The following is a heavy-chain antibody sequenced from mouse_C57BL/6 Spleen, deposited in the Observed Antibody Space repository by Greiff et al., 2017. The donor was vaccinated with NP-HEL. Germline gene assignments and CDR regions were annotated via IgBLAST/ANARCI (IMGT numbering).Heavy chain of an antibody. CDR1: GFTFSDYG. CDR2: ISSGSSTI. V-gene: IGHV5-17*01. CDR3: ARPGYYGSSWFAY. D-gene: IGHD1-1*01. Sequence: EVKLVESGGGLVKPGGSLKLSCAASGFTFSDYGMHWVRQAPEKGLEWVAYISSGSSTIYYADTVKGRFTISRDNAKNTLFLQMTSLRSEDMAMYYCARPGYYGSSWFAYWGQGTLVTVSA. J-gene: IGHJ3*01.